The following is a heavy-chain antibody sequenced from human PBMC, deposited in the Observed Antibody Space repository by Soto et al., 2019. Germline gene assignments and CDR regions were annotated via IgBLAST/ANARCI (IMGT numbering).Heavy chain of an antibody. Sequence: GESLKISCKASGYSFNTYWIGWVRQLPGKGLEWMGIIYPDDSDTRYSPSFQGQVTISADKSISTAYLQWSSLKASDTAIYYCARTAAAGKYYSGVDVWGQGTTVTVSS. J-gene: IGHJ6*02. CDR2: IYPDDSDT. CDR1: GYSFNTYW. D-gene: IGHD6-13*01. V-gene: IGHV5-51*01. CDR3: ARTAAAGKYYSGVDV.